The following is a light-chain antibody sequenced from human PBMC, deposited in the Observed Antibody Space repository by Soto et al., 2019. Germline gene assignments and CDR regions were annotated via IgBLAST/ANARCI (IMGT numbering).Light chain of an antibody. CDR1: QSVLYSSNNKNY. Sequence: DIVMTQSPDSLAVSLGERDTINCKSSQSVLYSSNNKNYLAGYQQRPGQPPKLLIYWASTRESGVPDRFSGSGSGTDFTLTITSLQAEDVAVYYCQQYESTPPTFGQGTKLEIK. CDR3: QQYESTPPT. V-gene: IGKV4-1*01. J-gene: IGKJ2*01. CDR2: WAS.